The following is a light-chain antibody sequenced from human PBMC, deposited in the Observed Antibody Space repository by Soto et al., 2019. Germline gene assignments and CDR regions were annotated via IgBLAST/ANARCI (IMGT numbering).Light chain of an antibody. CDR2: KNN. Sequence: QSVLTQPPSASGTPGQRVTISCSGSSSNIGNFYVYWYQQLPGTAPKLLIYKNNQRPLGVPDRFSGSKSGTSGSLAISGLRSEDEADYYCAAWDDSLSGPGVFGGGTQLTVL. V-gene: IGLV1-47*01. CDR1: SSNIGNFY. J-gene: IGLJ7*01. CDR3: AAWDDSLSGPGV.